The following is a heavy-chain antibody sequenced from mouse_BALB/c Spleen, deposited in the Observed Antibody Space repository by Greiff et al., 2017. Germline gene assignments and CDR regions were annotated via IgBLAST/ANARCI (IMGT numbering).Heavy chain of an antibody. V-gene: IGHV2-6-7*01. D-gene: IGHD2-10*02. CDR1: GFSLTGYG. J-gene: IGHJ4*01. CDR3: ARDHGYGNPYAMDY. Sequence: QVQLKESGPGLVAPSQSLSITCTVSGFSLTGYGVNWVRQPPGKGLEWLGMIWGDGSTDYNSALKSRLSISTDNSKSQVFLKMNSLQTDDTARYYCARDHGYGNPYAMDYWGQGTSVTVSS. CDR2: IWGDGST.